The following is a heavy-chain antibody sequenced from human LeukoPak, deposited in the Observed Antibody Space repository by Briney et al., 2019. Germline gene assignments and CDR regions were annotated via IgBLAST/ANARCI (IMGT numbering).Heavy chain of an antibody. J-gene: IGHJ4*02. CDR3: AKDQDGGLHTRPKGFDY. V-gene: IGHV3-23*01. CDR1: GFRFGGYA. Sequence: PGGSLRLSCVASGFRFGGYAMSWVRQAPGKGLEWVSGISAGGDKTFDADSGKGRFTISRDNSKNTLYLQMNSLRAEDTAVYYCAKDQDGGLHTRPKGFDYWGQGALVTVSS. CDR2: ISAGGDKT. D-gene: IGHD3-16*01.